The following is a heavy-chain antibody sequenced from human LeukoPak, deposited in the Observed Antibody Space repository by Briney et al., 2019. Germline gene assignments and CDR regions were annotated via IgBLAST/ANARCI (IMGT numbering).Heavy chain of an antibody. D-gene: IGHD4-23*01. CDR1: GGSISSYY. CDR2: IYTSGST. Sequence: PSETLSLTCTVSGGSISSYYWSWIRQPAGKGLEWIGRIYTSGSTNYNPSLKSRVTMSVDTSKNQFSLKLTSVTAADTAVYYCARGASGRAPVDFDYWGQGTLVTVSS. J-gene: IGHJ4*02. V-gene: IGHV4-4*07. CDR3: ARGASGRAPVDFDY.